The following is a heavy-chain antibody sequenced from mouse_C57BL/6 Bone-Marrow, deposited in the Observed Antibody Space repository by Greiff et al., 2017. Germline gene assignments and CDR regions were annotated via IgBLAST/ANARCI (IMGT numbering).Heavy chain of an antibody. D-gene: IGHD2-1*01. V-gene: IGHV14-4*01. CDR3: TTFYYGNYWYFGV. CDR1: GFNIKDDY. Sequence: VQLQQSGAELVRPGASVKLSCTASGFNIKDDYMHWVKQRPEQGLEWIGWIDPENGDTEYASKFQGKATITADTSSNTAYLQLSSLTSEDTAVYYCTTFYYGNYWYFGVWGTGTTVTVSS. CDR2: IDPENGDT. J-gene: IGHJ1*03.